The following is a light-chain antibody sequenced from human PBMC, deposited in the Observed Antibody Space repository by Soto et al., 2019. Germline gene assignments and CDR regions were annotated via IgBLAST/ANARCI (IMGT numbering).Light chain of an antibody. CDR2: KAS. Sequence: DIQMTQSPSTLSASVGDRVTITCRASQSISNLLAWYQQKPGKAPYLLIYKASSLQSGVPSRFSGSASGTEFSLTISRLQPDDFASYYCHQYYSYPWMFGQGNKVEIK. J-gene: IGKJ1*01. CDR1: QSISNL. CDR3: HQYYSYPWM. V-gene: IGKV1-5*03.